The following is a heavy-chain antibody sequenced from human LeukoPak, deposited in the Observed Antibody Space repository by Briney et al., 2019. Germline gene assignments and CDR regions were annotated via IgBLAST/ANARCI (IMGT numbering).Heavy chain of an antibody. D-gene: IGHD5-12*01. CDR3: ATDIVATRGIFY. V-gene: IGHV4-39*01. J-gene: IGHJ4*02. CDR2: IYYSGST. Sequence: SETLSLTCTVSGGSISSSSYYWGWIRQPPGKGLEWIGSIYYSGSTYYNPSLKSRVTISVDTSKNQFSLKLSSVTAADTAVYYCATDIVATRGIFYWGQGTLVTVSS. CDR1: GGSISSSSYY.